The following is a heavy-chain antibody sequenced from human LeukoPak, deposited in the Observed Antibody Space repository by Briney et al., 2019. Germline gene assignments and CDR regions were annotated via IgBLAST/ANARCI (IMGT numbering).Heavy chain of an antibody. V-gene: IGHV4-34*01. CDR1: GGSFSGYY. Sequence: SETLSLTCAVYGGSFSGYYWSWIRQPPGKGLEWIGEINHSGSTNYNPPLKSRVTISVDTSKNQFSLKLSSVTAADTAVYYCARSQQLWPLRTTYYFDYWGQGTLVTVSS. D-gene: IGHD5-18*01. CDR3: ARSQQLWPLRTTYYFDY. CDR2: INHSGST. J-gene: IGHJ4*02.